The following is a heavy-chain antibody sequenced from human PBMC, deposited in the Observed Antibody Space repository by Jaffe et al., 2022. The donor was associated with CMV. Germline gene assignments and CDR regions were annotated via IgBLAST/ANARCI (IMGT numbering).Heavy chain of an antibody. CDR1: GFTFSSYG. CDR3: ARVDTVVPDVDY. D-gene: IGHD2-21*02. CDR2: IWYDGSNK. J-gene: IGHJ4*02. V-gene: IGHV3-33*08. Sequence: QVQLVESGGGVVQPGRSLRLSCAASGFTFSSYGMHWVRQAPGKGLEWVAVIWYDGSNKYYADSVKGRFTISRDNSKNTLYLQMNSLRAEDTAVYYCARVDTVVPDVDYWGQGTLVTVSS.